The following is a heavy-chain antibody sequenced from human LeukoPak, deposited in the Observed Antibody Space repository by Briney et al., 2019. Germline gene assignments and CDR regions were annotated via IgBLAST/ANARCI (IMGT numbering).Heavy chain of an antibody. J-gene: IGHJ6*03. CDR1: GYTFTGYY. Sequence: ASVKVSCKASGYTFTGYYMHWVRQAPGQGLEWMGWINPNSGGTNYAQKFQGRVTMTRDTSISTAYMELSRLRSEDTAVYYCARALGRQHFYGSGTNKKNYYYMDVWGKGTTVTISS. CDR3: ARALGRQHFYGSGTNKKNYYYMDV. D-gene: IGHD3-10*01. V-gene: IGHV1-2*02. CDR2: INPNSGGT.